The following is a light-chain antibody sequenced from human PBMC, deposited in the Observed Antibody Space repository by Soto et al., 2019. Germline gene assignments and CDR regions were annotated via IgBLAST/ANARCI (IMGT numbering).Light chain of an antibody. V-gene: IGLV2-14*01. CDR1: SSDVGGYNY. Sequence: QSALTQPASVSGSPGQSITISCTGTSSDVGGYNYVSWYQHHPGKAPKLMIYGVSYRPSGVSNRFSGSKSGNTASLTISGLQAEDEADYYCSSHTTNTPVVFGGGTKLTV. CDR2: GVS. CDR3: SSHTTNTPVV. J-gene: IGLJ2*01.